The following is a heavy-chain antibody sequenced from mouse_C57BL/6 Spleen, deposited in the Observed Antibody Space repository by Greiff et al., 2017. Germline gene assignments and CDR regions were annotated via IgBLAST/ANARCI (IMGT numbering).Heavy chain of an antibody. CDR2: INPNNGGT. D-gene: IGHD1-1*01. CDR1: GYTFTDYN. CDR3: ARRDYYRFAY. J-gene: IGHJ3*01. Sequence: VQLQQSGPELVKPGASVKIPCKASGYTFTDYNMDWVKQSHGKSLEWIGDINPNNGGTIYNQKFKGKATLTVDKSSSTAYMVLRSLTSEDTAVYYCARRDYYRFAYWGQGTLVTVSA. V-gene: IGHV1-18*01.